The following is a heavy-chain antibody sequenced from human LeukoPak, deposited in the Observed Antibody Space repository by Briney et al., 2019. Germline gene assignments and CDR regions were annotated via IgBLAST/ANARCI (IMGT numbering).Heavy chain of an antibody. Sequence: GGSLRLSCAASGFTFSNDAMSWVRQAPGKGLEWVSAISGGAVSRYYADSVKGRFTISRDNSKNTLYLQMNSLRAEDTAVYYCAKVRGFGLVPNDYWGQGALVIVSS. V-gene: IGHV3-23*01. CDR2: ISGGAVSR. D-gene: IGHD2-2*01. CDR1: GFTFSNDA. J-gene: IGHJ4*02. CDR3: AKVRGFGLVPNDY.